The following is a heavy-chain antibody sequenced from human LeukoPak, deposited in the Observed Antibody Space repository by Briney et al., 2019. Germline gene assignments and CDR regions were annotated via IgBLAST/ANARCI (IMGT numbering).Heavy chain of an antibody. V-gene: IGHV3-48*04. CDR3: AKQTGIVGATNWFDP. J-gene: IGHJ5*02. CDR2: ISSSSSTI. D-gene: IGHD1-26*01. CDR1: GFAFSSYS. Sequence: PGGSLRLSCAASGFAFSSYSMNWVRQAPGKGLEWVSYISSSSSTIYYADSVKGRFTISRDNAKNSLYLQMNSLRAEDTAVYYCAKQTGIVGATNWFDPWGQGTLVTVSS.